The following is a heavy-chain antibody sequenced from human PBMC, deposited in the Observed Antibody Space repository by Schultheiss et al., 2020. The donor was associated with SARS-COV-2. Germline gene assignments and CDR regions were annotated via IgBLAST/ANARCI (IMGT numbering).Heavy chain of an antibody. CDR3: ARVGRDCSHGVCYNAEYFQH. Sequence: GGSLRLSCAASGFTLSDYYMSWIRQAPGKGLEWVSHILSSGSYTNYADSVKGRFTISRDNAKSSLFLQMNSLGAEDTAVYYCARVGRDCSHGVCYNAEYFQHWGQGTLVTVSS. CDR2: ILSSGSYT. J-gene: IGHJ1*01. D-gene: IGHD2-8*01. CDR1: GFTLSDYY. V-gene: IGHV3-11*06.